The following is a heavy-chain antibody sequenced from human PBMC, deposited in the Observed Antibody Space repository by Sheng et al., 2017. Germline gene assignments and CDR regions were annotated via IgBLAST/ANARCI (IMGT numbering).Heavy chain of an antibody. V-gene: IGHV3-30-3*02. Sequence: QVQLVESGGGVVQPGRSLRLSCATSGLSFSSLVMYWVRQAPGKGLQWVATVSHDGFNKYYADSVEGRFTISRDNSKDTLYLQMNDLTGDDTAVYYCAEGTYWGQGTLVTVSS. J-gene: IGHJ4*02. CDR3: AEGTY. CDR1: GLSFSSLV. CDR2: VSHDGFNK.